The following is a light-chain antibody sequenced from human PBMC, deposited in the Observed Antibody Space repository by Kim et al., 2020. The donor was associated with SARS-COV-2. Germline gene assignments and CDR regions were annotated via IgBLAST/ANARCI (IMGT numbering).Light chain of an antibody. Sequence: ASVGDRVTLPCRASQSIYSYLAWYQQNPGNVPKLLIYTASTLESGVPSRFSGIESGTEFTLPISTLQPGDFATYYCQQFYTYPSTFGHRTRLGIK. J-gene: IGKJ5*01. V-gene: IGKV1-5*03. CDR3: QQFYTYPST. CDR2: TAS. CDR1: QSIYSY.